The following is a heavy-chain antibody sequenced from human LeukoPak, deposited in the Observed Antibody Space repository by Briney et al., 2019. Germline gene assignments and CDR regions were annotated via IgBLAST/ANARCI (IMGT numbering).Heavy chain of an antibody. D-gene: IGHD2-15*01. J-gene: IGHJ5*02. V-gene: IGHV3-74*01. CDR1: GFTFKLYW. Sequence: PGGSLGLSCAASGFTFKLYWMHWVRQVPGKRPVWVSRINDDGSDTIYADSVRGRFTISRDGAKNTVYLQMNNLRAEDTAVYYCVRGGPSTWSWGQGTLVTVSS. CDR3: VRGGPSTWS. CDR2: INDDGSDT.